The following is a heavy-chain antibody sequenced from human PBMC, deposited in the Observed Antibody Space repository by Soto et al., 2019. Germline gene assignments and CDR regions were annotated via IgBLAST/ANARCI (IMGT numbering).Heavy chain of an antibody. CDR1: GFTFSSYA. CDR2: ISGSGTST. CDR3: ANRDCTNNVCVLRIDY. J-gene: IGHJ4*02. V-gene: IGHV3-23*01. Sequence: PGGSLRLSCAASGFTFSSYAMSWVRQAPGKGLEWVSAISGSGTSTYYADSVKGRFTISRDNSKNTVYLQMNSLRAEDTAVYYCANRDCTNNVCVLRIDYWGQGTLVTVSS. D-gene: IGHD2-8*01.